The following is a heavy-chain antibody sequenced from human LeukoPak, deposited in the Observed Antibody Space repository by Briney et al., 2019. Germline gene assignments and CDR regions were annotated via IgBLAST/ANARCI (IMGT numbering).Heavy chain of an antibody. D-gene: IGHD3-16*02. J-gene: IGHJ3*02. Sequence: GGSLRLSCAASGFTFSSYSMNWVRQAPGKGLEWVSYISSSSSTIYYADSVKGRFTISRDNAKNSLYLQMSSLRAEDTAVYYCARDRNYDYVWGSYRFDAFDIWGQGTMVTVSS. V-gene: IGHV3-48*01. CDR1: GFTFSSYS. CDR2: ISSSSSTI. CDR3: ARDRNYDYVWGSYRFDAFDI.